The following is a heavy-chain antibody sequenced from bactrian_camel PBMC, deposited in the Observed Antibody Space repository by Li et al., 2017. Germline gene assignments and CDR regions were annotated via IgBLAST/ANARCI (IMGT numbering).Heavy chain of an antibody. V-gene: IGHV3S25*01. CDR3: VRAASSQMGWADFGY. D-gene: IGHD5*01. CDR2: IGNGGGTT. CDR1: GFTFSSYS. J-gene: IGHJ6*01. Sequence: QLVESGGGLVQPGGSLRLSCAASGFTFSSYSMYWVRQAPGKGLEWVSAIGNGGGTTDYADSVKGRFTISRDNAKNTVYLQMNSLKPEDTAVYYCVRAASSQMGWADFGYWGQGTQVTVS.